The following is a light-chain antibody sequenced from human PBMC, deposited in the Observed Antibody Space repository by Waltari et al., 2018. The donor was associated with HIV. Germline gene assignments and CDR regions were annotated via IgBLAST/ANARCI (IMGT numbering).Light chain of an antibody. CDR1: SSDVGGYNY. Sequence: QSALTKPASVSGSPGQSITIPCTGTSSDVGGYNYVSVYQQHPGKAPKLRIYDVSNRPSGVSNRFSGSKSGNTASLTISGLQAEDEADYYCSSYTSSSALYVVFGGGTKLTVL. CDR3: SSYTSSSALYVV. V-gene: IGLV2-14*03. CDR2: DVS. J-gene: IGLJ2*01.